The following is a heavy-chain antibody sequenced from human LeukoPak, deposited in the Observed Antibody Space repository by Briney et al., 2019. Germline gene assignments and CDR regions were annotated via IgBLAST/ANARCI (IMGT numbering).Heavy chain of an antibody. CDR1: GITFSSFA. CDR2: ISDSCGTT. J-gene: IGHJ4*02. V-gene: IGHV3-23*01. CDR3: ATQQGGNPAY. D-gene: IGHD1-14*01. Sequence: GGSLRLSCVVSGITFSSFAMSWVRQTPGKGPEWVSVISDSCGTTFYADSVKGRFTISRDNAKNMLYLQVNSLRAEDTAVSYCATQQGGNPAYWGQGTLVTVSS.